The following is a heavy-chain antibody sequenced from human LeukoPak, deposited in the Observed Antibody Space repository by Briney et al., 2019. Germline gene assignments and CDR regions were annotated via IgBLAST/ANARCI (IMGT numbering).Heavy chain of an antibody. CDR1: GYTFTGYY. CDR2: INPNSGGT. Sequence: ASVKVSCKASGYTFTGYYMHWVRQAPGQGLEWMGWINPNSGGTNYAQKFQGRVTMTRDTSISTAYMELSRLRSDDTAVYYCARIAVAGIAIGYMDVWGKGTTVTVSS. J-gene: IGHJ6*03. D-gene: IGHD6-19*01. CDR3: ARIAVAGIAIGYMDV. V-gene: IGHV1-2*02.